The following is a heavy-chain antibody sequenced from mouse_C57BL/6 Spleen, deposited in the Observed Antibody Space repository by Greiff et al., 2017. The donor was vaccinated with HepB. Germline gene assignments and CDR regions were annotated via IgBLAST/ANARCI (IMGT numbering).Heavy chain of an antibody. V-gene: IGHV1-59*01. CDR2: IDPSDSYT. J-gene: IGHJ4*01. D-gene: IGHD1-1*01. CDR3: ASLDYYGSSPYYYAMDY. CDR1: GYTFTSYW. Sequence: QVQLQQPGAELVRPGTSVKLSCKASGYTFTSYWMHWVKQRPGQGLEWIGVIDPSDSYTNYNQKFKGKATLTVDTSSSTAYMQLSSLTSEDSAVYDCASLDYYGSSPYYYAMDYWGQGTSVTVSS.